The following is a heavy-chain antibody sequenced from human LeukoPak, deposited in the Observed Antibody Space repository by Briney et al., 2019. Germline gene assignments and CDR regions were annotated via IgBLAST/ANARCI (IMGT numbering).Heavy chain of an antibody. CDR2: IYYSGST. CDR3: ARSTQWELLRSFDY. D-gene: IGHD1-26*01. CDR1: GGSISIYH. J-gene: IGHJ4*02. Sequence: SETLSLTCTVSGGSISIYHWSWIRQPPGKGLEWIGYIYYSGSTNYNPSLKSRVTISVDTSKNQFSLKLSSVTAADTAVYYCARSTQWELLRSFDYWGQGTLVTVSS. V-gene: IGHV4-59*01.